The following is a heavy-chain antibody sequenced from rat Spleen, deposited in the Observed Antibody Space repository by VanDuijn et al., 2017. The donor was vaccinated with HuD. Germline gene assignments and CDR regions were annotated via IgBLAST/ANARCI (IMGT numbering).Heavy chain of an antibody. Sequence: EVQLVESGGGLVQPGRSMKLSCVASGFIFSNYDMAWVRQAPKKGLEWVASISYEGSRNYYGDSVKGRFTISRDNAKNTLYLQMNSLRSEDTATYYCARHEVFDYWGQGVLVTVSS. V-gene: IGHV5-22*01. CDR3: ARHEVFDY. CDR2: ISYEGSRN. J-gene: IGHJ2*01. CDR1: GFIFSNYD.